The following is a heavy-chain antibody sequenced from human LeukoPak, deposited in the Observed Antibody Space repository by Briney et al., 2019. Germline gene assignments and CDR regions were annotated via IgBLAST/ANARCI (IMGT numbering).Heavy chain of an antibody. CDR3: ARDIAVAGTGAFDI. CDR1: GGSISSYY. Sequence: PSETLSLTCNASGGSISSYYWSWIRQPAGKGLEWIGRIYTSGSTNYNPSLKSRVTMSVDTSKNQFSLKLSSVTAADTAVYYCARDIAVAGTGAFDIWGQGTMVTVSS. D-gene: IGHD6-19*01. CDR2: IYTSGST. V-gene: IGHV4-4*07. J-gene: IGHJ3*02.